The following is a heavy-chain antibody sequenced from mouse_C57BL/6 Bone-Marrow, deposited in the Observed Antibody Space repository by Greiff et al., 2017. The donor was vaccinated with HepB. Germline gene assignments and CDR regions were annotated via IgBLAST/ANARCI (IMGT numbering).Heavy chain of an antibody. Sequence: EVKLMESGPVLVKPGASVKMSCKASGYTFTDYYMNWVKQSHGKSLEWIGVINPYNGGTSYNQKFKGKATLTVDKSSSTAYMELNSLTSEDSAVYYCARDLIYCGNYDYFDYWGQGTTLTVSS. D-gene: IGHD2-1*01. CDR1: GYTFTDYY. CDR2: INPYNGGT. V-gene: IGHV1-19*01. J-gene: IGHJ2*01. CDR3: ARDLIYCGNYDYFDY.